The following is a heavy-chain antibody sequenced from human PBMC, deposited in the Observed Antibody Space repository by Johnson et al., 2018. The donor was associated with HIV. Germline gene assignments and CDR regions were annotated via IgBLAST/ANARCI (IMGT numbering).Heavy chain of an antibody. CDR2: ISWDGGNT. J-gene: IGHJ3*02. CDR3: AAAGIDAFDI. Sequence: VQLVESGGVVVQPGGSLRLSCAASGFTFDYYAMHWVRQAPGKGLEWVSLISWDGGNTYYADAVKGRFIISRDNSKNSLYLQMNSLRTEDTALYYCAAAGIDAFDIWGQGTMVTVSS. CDR1: GFTFDYYA. V-gene: IGHV3-43D*03. D-gene: IGHD6-13*01.